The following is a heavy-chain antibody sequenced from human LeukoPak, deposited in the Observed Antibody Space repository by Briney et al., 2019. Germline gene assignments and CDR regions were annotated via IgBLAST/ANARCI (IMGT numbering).Heavy chain of an antibody. J-gene: IGHJ5*02. CDR2: INPNSGGT. CDR1: GYIFTGYY. V-gene: IGHV1-2*02. Sequence: ASVKVSCKASGYIFTGYYMHWVRQAPGQGLEWMGWINPNSGGTNYAQKFQGRVTMTRDTSISTAYMELSRLRSDDTAVYYCARDVYKYYYGSGSYYNAYNWFDPWGQGTLVTVSS. D-gene: IGHD3-10*01. CDR3: ARDVYKYYYGSGSYYNAYNWFDP.